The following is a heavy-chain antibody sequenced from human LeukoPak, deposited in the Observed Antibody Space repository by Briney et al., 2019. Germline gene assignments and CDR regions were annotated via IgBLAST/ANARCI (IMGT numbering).Heavy chain of an antibody. CDR2: INSDGSST. CDR3: AREGSSWYLSHYYYGMDV. Sequence: GGSLRLSCAASGFTFSSYWMHWVRQAPGKGLVWVSRINSDGSSTSYADSVKGRFTISRDNAKNTLSLQMNSLRAEDTAVYYCAREGSSWYLSHYYYGMDVWGQGTTVTVSS. D-gene: IGHD6-13*01. V-gene: IGHV3-74*01. CDR1: GFTFSSYW. J-gene: IGHJ6*02.